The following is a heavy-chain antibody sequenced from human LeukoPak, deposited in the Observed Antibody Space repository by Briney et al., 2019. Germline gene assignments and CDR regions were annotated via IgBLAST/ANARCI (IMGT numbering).Heavy chain of an antibody. Sequence: SETLSLTCTVSGGSISSSSYYWGWIRQPPGKGLEWIGSIYYSGSTYYNPSLKSRVTISVDTSKNQFSLKLSSVTAADTALYYCARENGYRYDYWGQGTLVTVSS. D-gene: IGHD5-18*01. CDR3: ARENGYRYDY. CDR2: IYYSGST. J-gene: IGHJ4*02. CDR1: GGSISSSSYY. V-gene: IGHV4-39*07.